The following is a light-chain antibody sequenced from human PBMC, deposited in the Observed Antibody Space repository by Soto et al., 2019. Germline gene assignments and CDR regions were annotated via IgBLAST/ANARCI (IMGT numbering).Light chain of an antibody. V-gene: IGKV1-17*03. CDR1: RDITNY. CDR3: LQHNTYPHP. Sequence: DTQMTQSPSAMSASVGDRVTITCRASRDITNYVAWFQQKPGQVPKRLIYAASSLHRGVPSRFSGSGSGTEFTLTISSLQPEDFATYYCLQHNTYPHPFGQGTKLEIK. J-gene: IGKJ2*01. CDR2: AAS.